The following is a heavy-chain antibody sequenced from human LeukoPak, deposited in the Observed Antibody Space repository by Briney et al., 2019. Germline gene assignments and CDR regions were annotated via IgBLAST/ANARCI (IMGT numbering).Heavy chain of an antibody. CDR2: IRSKAHGGTT. Sequence: GGSLRLSCTASGFTFGDYVMSWVRQAPGKGLEWVGFIRSKAHGGTTEFAASVKGRFTISRDDSKSIAYLQMNSLKTEDTAVYYCARALRIDYWGHGTLVTVSS. J-gene: IGHJ4*01. D-gene: IGHD3-16*01. CDR1: GFTFGDYV. CDR3: ARALRIDY. V-gene: IGHV3-49*04.